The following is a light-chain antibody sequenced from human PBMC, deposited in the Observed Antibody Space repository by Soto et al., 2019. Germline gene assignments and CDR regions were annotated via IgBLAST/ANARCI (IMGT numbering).Light chain of an antibody. J-gene: IGKJ4*01. Sequence: MVLRQAARTLSLSPGEIATLSCRASQSISSGYLAWYQQKPGQAPRLLIYDASSRATGIPDRFSGGGSGTDFTLTISRLEPEDFAVYYCQQFSSYPLTFGGGTKV. CDR2: DAS. CDR3: QQFSSYPLT. CDR1: QSISSGY. V-gene: IGKV3-20*01.